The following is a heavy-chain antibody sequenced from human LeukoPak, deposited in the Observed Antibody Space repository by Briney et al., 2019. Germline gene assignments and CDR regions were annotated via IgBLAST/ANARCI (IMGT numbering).Heavy chain of an antibody. Sequence: SETLSLTCSVSGDSISTSSYYWGWIRQPPGKGLEWIVTIYYSGSTYYNPSLASRVTISVDTSKNQFSLKLSSVTAADTAVYYCARSDYDSSGYYYFDYWGQGTLVTVSS. J-gene: IGHJ4*02. V-gene: IGHV4-39*07. CDR3: ARSDYDSSGYYYFDY. CDR2: IYYSGST. CDR1: GDSISTSSYY. D-gene: IGHD3-22*01.